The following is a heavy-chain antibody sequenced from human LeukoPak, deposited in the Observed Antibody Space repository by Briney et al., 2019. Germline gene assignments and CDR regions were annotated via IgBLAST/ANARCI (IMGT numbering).Heavy chain of an antibody. CDR1: GDSVSSNRAA. CDR3: ARTNLLWKRSGWSWYFDL. V-gene: IGHV6-1*01. D-gene: IGHD6-19*01. J-gene: IGHJ2*01. CDR2: TYYRSKWYN. Sequence: SQTLSLTCANSGDSVSSNRAAWNWIRQSPSRGLEWLGRTYYRSKWYNDYAVSVKSRITINPDTSKNQFSLQLNSVTPEDTAVYYCARTNLLWKRSGWSWYFDLWGRGTLVTVSS.